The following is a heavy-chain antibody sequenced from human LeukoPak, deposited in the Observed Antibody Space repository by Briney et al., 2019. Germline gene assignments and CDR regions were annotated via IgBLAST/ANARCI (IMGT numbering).Heavy chain of an antibody. CDR1: GCSISSGNYY. D-gene: IGHD3-22*01. V-gene: IGHV4-61*02. CDR3: AREGDYYDTSGTLDY. J-gene: IGHJ4*02. CDR2: IYTSGST. Sequence: SSETLSLTCTGSGCSISSGNYYWSWLRKPAEKGLEWIVRIYTSGSTNYNPSLKSRVTISVHTSKNQFSLKLSSVTAADTAVYYCAREGDYYDTSGTLDYWGQGTLVTVSS.